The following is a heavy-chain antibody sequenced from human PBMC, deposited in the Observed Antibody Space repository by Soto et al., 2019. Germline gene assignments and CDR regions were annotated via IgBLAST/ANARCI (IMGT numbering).Heavy chain of an antibody. CDR2: ISAYNGNT. D-gene: IGHD4-17*01. V-gene: IGHV1-18*01. J-gene: IGHJ5*02. Sequence: ASVKVSCKASGYTFTSYGISWVRQAPGQGLEWMGWISAYNGNTNYAQKLQGRVTMTTDTSTSTAYMELRSLRSDDTDVYYCARDGQWRSSLYGGFDPWGQGTPVTVSS. CDR1: GYTFTSYG. CDR3: ARDGQWRSSLYGGFDP.